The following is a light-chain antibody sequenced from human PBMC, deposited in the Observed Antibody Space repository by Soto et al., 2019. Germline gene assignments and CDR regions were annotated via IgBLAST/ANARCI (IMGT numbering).Light chain of an antibody. Sequence: DIVMTQSPDSLAVSLGERATINCKSSQSVLYSSDNRNYLAWYQQKPGQPPKLLIYWASTRGSGVPDRFSGSGSGTDFTLIISSLQAEDVAVYYCQQYYNTPLAFGGGTKVDIK. CDR3: QQYYNTPLA. J-gene: IGKJ4*01. V-gene: IGKV4-1*01. CDR2: WAS. CDR1: QSVLYSSDNRNY.